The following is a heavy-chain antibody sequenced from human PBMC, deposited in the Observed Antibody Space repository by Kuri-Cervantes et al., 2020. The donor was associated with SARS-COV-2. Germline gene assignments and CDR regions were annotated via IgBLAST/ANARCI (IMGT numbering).Heavy chain of an antibody. CDR3: ARGGGGYYQTYFDH. D-gene: IGHD3-22*01. Sequence: GESLKISCAASGFTFSSYAMHWVRQAPGKGLEWVAVISYDGNNKYYADSVKGRFTISRDNSKNTLYLQMNSLRAEDTAVYYCARGGGGYYQTYFDHWGQGTLVTVSS. J-gene: IGHJ4*02. CDR1: GFTFSSYA. CDR2: ISYDGNNK. V-gene: IGHV3-30-3*01.